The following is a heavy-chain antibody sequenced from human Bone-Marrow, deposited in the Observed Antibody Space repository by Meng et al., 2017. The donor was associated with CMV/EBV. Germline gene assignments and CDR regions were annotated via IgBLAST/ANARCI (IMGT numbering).Heavy chain of an antibody. D-gene: IGHD3-16*02. CDR1: EYTFIDHH. J-gene: IGHJ4*02. V-gene: IGHV1-2*02. CDR2: INPYSGDT. CDR3: ARAPSTFGGVIVHPPDY. Sequence: ASVKVSCKASEYTFIDHHMHWVRRAPGQGLEWMGWINPYSGDTKYAQKFQGRVTLSRDTSISTAYMDLSRLRSDDTAVYYCARAPSTFGGVIVHPPDYRGQGTLVTVSS.